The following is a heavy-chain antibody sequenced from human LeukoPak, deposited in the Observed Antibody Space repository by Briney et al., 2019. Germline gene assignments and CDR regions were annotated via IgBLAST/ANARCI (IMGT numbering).Heavy chain of an antibody. D-gene: IGHD3-22*01. CDR2: IYTSGST. J-gene: IGHJ1*01. Sequence: SETLSLTCTVSGDSISSFYWSWIRQPAGKGLEWIGRIYTSGSTNYNPSLKSRVTMSVDTSKNQFSLKLSSVTAADTAVYYCARVVQSTDSSGFYLPEYFQHWGQGTLVTVSS. CDR1: GDSISSFY. V-gene: IGHV4-4*07. CDR3: ARVVQSTDSSGFYLPEYFQH.